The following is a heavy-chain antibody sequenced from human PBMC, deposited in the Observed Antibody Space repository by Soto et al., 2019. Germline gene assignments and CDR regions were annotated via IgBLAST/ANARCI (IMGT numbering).Heavy chain of an antibody. CDR3: ARATGYYHTSGSDS. Sequence: GGSLRLCCAASGFTFSDYYMSWIRQAPGKGLEWISYISSNSNYKNHADSVRGRFTISRDNAKNSLYLQMNGLRAEDTAVYYCARATGYYHTSGSDSWGQGTLVTVSS. CDR2: ISSNSNYK. V-gene: IGHV3-11*06. D-gene: IGHD3-22*01. CDR1: GFTFSDYY. J-gene: IGHJ4*02.